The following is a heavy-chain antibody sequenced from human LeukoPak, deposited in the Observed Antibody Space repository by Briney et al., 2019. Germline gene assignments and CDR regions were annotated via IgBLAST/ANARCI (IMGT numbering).Heavy chain of an antibody. V-gene: IGHV4-39*07. J-gene: IGHJ4*02. CDR3: ARVPLRGSSWYFADY. D-gene: IGHD6-13*01. CDR2: IYYSGST. Sequence: SETLSLTCTVSGGSISSSSYYWGWIRQPPGKGLEWIGSIYYSGSTYYNPSLKSRVTISVDTSKNQFSLKLSSVTAADTAVYYCARVPLRGSSWYFADYWGQGTLVTVSS. CDR1: GGSISSSSYY.